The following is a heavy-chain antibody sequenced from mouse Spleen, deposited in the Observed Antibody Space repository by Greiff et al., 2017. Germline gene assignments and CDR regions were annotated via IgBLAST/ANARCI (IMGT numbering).Heavy chain of an antibody. CDR3: AREGYDGIYAMDY. J-gene: IGHJ4*01. CDR2: IHPNSGST. CDR1: GYTFTSYW. Sequence: QVQLQQPGAELVKPGASVKLSCKASGYTFTSYWMHWVKQRPGQGLEWIGMIHPNSGSTNYNEKFKSKATLTVDKSSSTAYMQLSSLTSEDSAVYYCAREGYDGIYAMDYWGQGTSVTVSS. D-gene: IGHD2-14*01. V-gene: IGHV1-64*01.